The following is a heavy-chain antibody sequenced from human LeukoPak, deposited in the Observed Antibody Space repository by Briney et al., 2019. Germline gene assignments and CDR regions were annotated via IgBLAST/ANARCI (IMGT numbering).Heavy chain of an antibody. CDR2: INWNGGST. CDR1: GFTFDDYG. J-gene: IGHJ4*02. V-gene: IGHV3-20*04. Sequence: GGSLRLSCAASGFTFDDYGISWVRQAPGKGLEWVSGINWNGGSTGYADSVKGRFTISRDNAKNSLYLQMNSLRAEDTALYYCARVYYDSSGYGGFDYWGQGTLVTVSS. CDR3: ARVYYDSSGYGGFDY. D-gene: IGHD3-22*01.